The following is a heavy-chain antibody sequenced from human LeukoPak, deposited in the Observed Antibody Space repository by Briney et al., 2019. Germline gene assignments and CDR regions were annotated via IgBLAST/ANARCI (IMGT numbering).Heavy chain of an antibody. CDR2: IKQDGSQK. CDR3: ARDLKRRVYYDSSGSDDAFDI. CDR1: GFAFTKYW. J-gene: IGHJ3*02. Sequence: GSLRLSCAASGFAFTKYWMMWVRQAPGKGLEWVANIKQDGSQKYYLDSVKGRFTISRDNAKNSLYLHMNSLRAEDTAVYYCARDLKRRVYYDSSGSDDAFDIWGQGTMVTVSS. D-gene: IGHD3-22*01. V-gene: IGHV3-7*01.